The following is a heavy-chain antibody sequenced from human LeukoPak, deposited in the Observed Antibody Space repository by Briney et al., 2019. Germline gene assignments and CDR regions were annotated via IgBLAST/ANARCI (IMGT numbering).Heavy chain of an antibody. CDR1: GGSISSSSYY. J-gene: IGHJ3*02. Sequence: KPSETLSLTCTVSGGSISSSSYYWGWIRQPPGKGLEWIRSIYYSGSTYYNPSLKSRVTISVDTSKNQFSLKLSSVTAADTAVYYCARRYAFDIWGQGTMVTVSS. CDR3: ARRYAFDI. CDR2: IYYSGST. V-gene: IGHV4-39*01.